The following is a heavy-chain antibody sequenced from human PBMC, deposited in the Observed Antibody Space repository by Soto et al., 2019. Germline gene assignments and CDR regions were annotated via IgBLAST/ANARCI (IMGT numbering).Heavy chain of an antibody. CDR2: ISAYNGNT. D-gene: IGHD7-27*01. V-gene: IGHV1-18*01. CDR3: ARVGPVPLTDWYFDL. Sequence: QVQLVQSGAEVKKPGASVKVSCKASGYTFTSYGISWVRQAPGQGLEWMGWISAYNGNTNYAQKLQGRVTMTTDTSTSTAYRELRSLRSDDTAVYYCARVGPVPLTDWYFDLWGRGTLVTVSS. CDR1: GYTFTSYG. J-gene: IGHJ2*01.